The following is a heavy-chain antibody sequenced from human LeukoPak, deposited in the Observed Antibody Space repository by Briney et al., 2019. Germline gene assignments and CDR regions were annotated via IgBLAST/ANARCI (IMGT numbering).Heavy chain of an antibody. CDR3: ARTGALGITGTSFDY. CDR1: GGSISSYY. Sequence: SETLSLTCTVSGGSISSYYWSWIRQPPGKGLEWIGYIYYSGSTNYNPSLKSRVTISVDTSKNQFSLKLSSVTAADTAVYYCARTGALGITGTSFDYWGQGTLVTVSS. CDR2: IYYSGST. V-gene: IGHV4-59*12. J-gene: IGHJ4*02. D-gene: IGHD1-7*01.